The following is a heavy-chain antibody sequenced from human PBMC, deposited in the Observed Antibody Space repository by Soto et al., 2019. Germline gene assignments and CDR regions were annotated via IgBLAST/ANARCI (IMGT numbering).Heavy chain of an antibody. CDR2: IDWDDDK. J-gene: IGHJ6*02. CDR1: GFSLSASGVC. Sequence: SGPTLVNPTQTLTLTCTFSGFSLSASGVCVSWIRQPPGKALEWLALIDWDDDKYYSTSLKTRLTISKDTSKNQVVLTMTNMDPVDTATYYCARYYKYYYGMDVWGQGTTVTVSS. CDR3: ARYYKYYYGMDV. V-gene: IGHV2-70*01.